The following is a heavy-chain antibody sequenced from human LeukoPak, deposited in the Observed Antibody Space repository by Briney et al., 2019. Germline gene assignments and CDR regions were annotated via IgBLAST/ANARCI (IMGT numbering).Heavy chain of an antibody. CDR1: GGSISSYY. CDR3: ARDPGSSGYWYFDL. Sequence: PSETLSLTCTVSGGSISSYYWSWIRQHPGKGLEWIGYIYYSGSTNYNPSLKSRVTISVDTSKNQFSLRLTSVTAADTAVYYCARDPGSSGYWYFDLWGRGTLVTVSS. D-gene: IGHD6-19*01. V-gene: IGHV4-59*01. CDR2: IYYSGST. J-gene: IGHJ2*01.